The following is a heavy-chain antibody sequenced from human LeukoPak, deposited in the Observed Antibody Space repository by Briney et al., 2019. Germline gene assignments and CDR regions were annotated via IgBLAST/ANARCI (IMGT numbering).Heavy chain of an antibody. D-gene: IGHD6-6*01. Sequence: ASVKVSCKASGYSFSSYGISWVRQAPGQGLEWMGWINPNSGGTNYAQKFQGRVTMTRDTSISTAYMELSRLRSDDTAVYYCASQEYSSYLLIQHWGQGTLVTVSS. J-gene: IGHJ1*01. V-gene: IGHV1-2*02. CDR1: GYSFSSYG. CDR3: ASQEYSSYLLIQH. CDR2: INPNSGGT.